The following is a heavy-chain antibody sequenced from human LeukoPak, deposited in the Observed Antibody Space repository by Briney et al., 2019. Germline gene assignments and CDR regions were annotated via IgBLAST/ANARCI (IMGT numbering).Heavy chain of an antibody. V-gene: IGHV3-23*01. CDR1: GFTFSSYA. Sequence: PGGSLRLSYAASGFTFSSYAMIWVRQAPGKGLEWVSIISGSGDTTYYADSVKGRFTISRDNSKNTLHLQMNSLRAEDTAVYYCAKSGSSSRFNFDNWGQGTLVTVSS. D-gene: IGHD6-13*01. CDR3: AKSGSSSRFNFDN. CDR2: ISGSGDTT. J-gene: IGHJ4*02.